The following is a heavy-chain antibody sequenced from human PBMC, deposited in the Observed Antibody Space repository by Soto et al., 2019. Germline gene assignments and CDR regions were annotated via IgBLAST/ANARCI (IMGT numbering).Heavy chain of an antibody. CDR1: GFTFDDYA. CDR2: ISWNSGSI. D-gene: IGHD5-18*01. Sequence: HPGGSLRLSCAASGFTFDDYAMHWVRQAPGKGLEWVSGISWNSGSIGYADSVKGRFTISRDNAKNSLYLQMNSLRAEDTALYYCAKDRTAMALYGMDVWGQGNTVTVSS. V-gene: IGHV3-9*01. J-gene: IGHJ6*02. CDR3: AKDRTAMALYGMDV.